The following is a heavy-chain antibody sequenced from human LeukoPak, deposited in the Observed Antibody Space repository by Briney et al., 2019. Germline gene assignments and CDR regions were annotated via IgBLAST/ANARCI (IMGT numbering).Heavy chain of an antibody. J-gene: IGHJ4*02. V-gene: IGHV4-38-2*02. Sequence: SETLSLTCTVTGYSISSNYYWRWVRQPPGRRLEWIATIHHSGRTFYNPSLKSRVTISVDTSKNQFSLKLNSVTAADAAIYYCTADRGSGNYYDFWGQGALVTVSS. CDR1: GYSISSNYY. D-gene: IGHD3-10*01. CDR2: IHHSGRT. CDR3: TADRGSGNYYDF.